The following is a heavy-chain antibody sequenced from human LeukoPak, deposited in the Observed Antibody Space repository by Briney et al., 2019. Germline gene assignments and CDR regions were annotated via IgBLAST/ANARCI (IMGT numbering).Heavy chain of an antibody. V-gene: IGHV3-74*01. D-gene: IGHD6-13*01. Sequence: GGSLRLSCVVSGLTFSSHWMHWVRQAPGKGLVWVSRINSDGSTTTYADSVKGRFTISRDNAKNSLSLQMNSLGAEDTAVYYCARARGHQLVSPLDSWGQGTLVTVSS. CDR1: GLTFSSHW. CDR2: INSDGSTT. J-gene: IGHJ4*02. CDR3: ARARGHQLVSPLDS.